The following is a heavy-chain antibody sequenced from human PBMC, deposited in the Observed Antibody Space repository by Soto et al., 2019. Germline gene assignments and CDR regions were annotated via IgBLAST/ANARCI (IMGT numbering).Heavy chain of an antibody. Sequence: GSLRLSWAASRFIVSTYHMSWVLQAPGKGLEWISVIYSAGSADFADSVKGRFTISRDNSKNTLYLQMSSLRPEDTAVYYCASVHSIKYHYFDSWGQGTLVTVSS. CDR1: RFIVSTYH. CDR3: ASVHSIKYHYFDS. D-gene: IGHD3-3*02. CDR2: IYSAGSA. V-gene: IGHV3-66*01. J-gene: IGHJ4*02.